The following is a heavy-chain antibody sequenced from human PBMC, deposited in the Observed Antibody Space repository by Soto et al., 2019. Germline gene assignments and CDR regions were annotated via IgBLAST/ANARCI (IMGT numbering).Heavy chain of an antibody. CDR1: GFTFSTYD. D-gene: IGHD1-7*01. Sequence: GGPLRLSSVASGFTFSTYDMHWVRQAPGKGLEYVSSISSNGGTTYYGNSVKGRFTISRDNSKNTLYLQMGSLRAEDMAVYYCVRRVSGNYDYWGQGP. CDR2: ISSNGGTT. CDR3: VRRVSGNYDY. V-gene: IGHV3-64*01. J-gene: IGHJ4*02.